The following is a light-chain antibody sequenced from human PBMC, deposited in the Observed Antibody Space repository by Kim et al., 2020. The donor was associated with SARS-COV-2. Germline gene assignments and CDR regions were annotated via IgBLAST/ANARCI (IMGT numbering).Light chain of an antibody. Sequence: GPKLTISCYGSSSNIGNNYVSWYQQLPGTAPKLLIYDNNKRPSGIPDRFSGSKSGTSATLGITGLQTGDEADYYCGTWDSSLSAVVFGGGTQLTVL. V-gene: IGLV1-51*01. CDR3: GTWDSSLSAVV. CDR1: SSNIGNNY. J-gene: IGLJ2*01. CDR2: DNN.